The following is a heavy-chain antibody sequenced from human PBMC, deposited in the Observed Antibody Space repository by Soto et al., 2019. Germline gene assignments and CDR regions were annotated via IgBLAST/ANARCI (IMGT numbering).Heavy chain of an antibody. CDR2: IRKKDNSYNT. CDR1: GFIFSGHY. CDR3: VRHSRYDCRSCDALDI. Sequence: EVQLVESGGGLVQPGGSLRLSCVASGFIFSGHYMDWVRQAPGKGLEWVGRIRKKDNSYNTEYAASGKGRFSISREDSKDSLYLEMNSLKTEDTAVYYCVRHSRYDCRSCDALDIWGQGTMVTVSS. D-gene: IGHD2-15*01. V-gene: IGHV3-72*01. J-gene: IGHJ3*02.